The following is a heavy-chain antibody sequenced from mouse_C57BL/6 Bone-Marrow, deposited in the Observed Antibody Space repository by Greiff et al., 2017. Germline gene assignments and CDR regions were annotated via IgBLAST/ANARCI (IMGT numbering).Heavy chain of an antibody. D-gene: IGHD3-2*02. CDR1: GYTFTDYY. V-gene: IGHV1-76*01. CDR3: ARREGDSSGPYFDY. Sequence: VQLQQSGAELVRPGASVKLSCKASGYTFTDYYINWVKQRPGQGLEWIARIYPGSGNTYYNEKFKGKATLTAEKSSSTAYMQLSSLTSEDSAVYFCARREGDSSGPYFDYWGQGTTLTVSS. J-gene: IGHJ2*01. CDR2: IYPGSGNT.